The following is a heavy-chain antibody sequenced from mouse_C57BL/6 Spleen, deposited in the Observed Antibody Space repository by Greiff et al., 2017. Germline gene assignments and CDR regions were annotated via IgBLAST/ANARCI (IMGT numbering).Heavy chain of an antibody. Sequence: VQLQQPGAELVKPGASVKLSCKASGYTFTSYWMHWVKQRPGQGLEWIGMIHPNSGSTNYNEKFKSKATLTVDKSSSTAYMQLSSLTSEDSAVYYCARFTTVVATGFDYWGQGTTRTVSS. J-gene: IGHJ2*01. CDR1: GYTFTSYW. V-gene: IGHV1-64*01. D-gene: IGHD1-1*01. CDR3: ARFTTVVATGFDY. CDR2: IHPNSGST.